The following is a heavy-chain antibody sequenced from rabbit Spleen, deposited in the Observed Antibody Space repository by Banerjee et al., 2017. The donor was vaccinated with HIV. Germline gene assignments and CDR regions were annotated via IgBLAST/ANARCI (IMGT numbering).Heavy chain of an antibody. D-gene: IGHD4-1*01. V-gene: IGHV1S7*01. Sequence: QLVESGGGLVQPGGSLKLSCKASGFDFSTYSMSWVRQAPGKGLEWIGYIDPVFHITTYANWVNGRFSISRENTQNMVYLQLNSLTAADTATYFCVREVAARFHLWGPGTLVTVS. J-gene: IGHJ4*01. CDR2: IDPVFHIT. CDR3: VREVAARFHL. CDR1: GFDFSTYS.